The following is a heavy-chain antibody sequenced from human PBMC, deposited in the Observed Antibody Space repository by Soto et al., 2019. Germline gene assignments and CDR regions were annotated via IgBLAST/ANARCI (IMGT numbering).Heavy chain of an antibody. Sequence: PGGSLRLSCAASGFTVSSKYMSWVRQAPGKGLEWVSLIQSGGPTYYADSVKGRFTISRDTSENTLHLQMDSLRAEDTAVYYCAKSRGYDFWSGYLTMYYFDYWGQGTLVTVSS. V-gene: IGHV3-66*01. J-gene: IGHJ4*02. CDR3: AKSRGYDFWSGYLTMYYFDY. D-gene: IGHD3-3*01. CDR1: GFTVSSKY. CDR2: IQSGGPT.